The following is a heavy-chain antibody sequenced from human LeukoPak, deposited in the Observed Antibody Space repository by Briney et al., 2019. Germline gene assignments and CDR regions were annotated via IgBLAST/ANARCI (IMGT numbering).Heavy chain of an antibody. CDR2: IYATGTS. D-gene: IGHD3-22*01. V-gene: IGHV4-4*07. J-gene: IGHJ4*02. CDR1: RGAISTQF. Sequence: SETLSLTCTLSRGAISTQFWNWIRQPAGKGLEWIGRIYATGTSDYNPSLKSRVTMSVDPSMNQLSLMMTSVTAADTAVYYCGRERTYADKGPLDSWGQGILVTVSS. CDR3: GRERTYADKGPLDS.